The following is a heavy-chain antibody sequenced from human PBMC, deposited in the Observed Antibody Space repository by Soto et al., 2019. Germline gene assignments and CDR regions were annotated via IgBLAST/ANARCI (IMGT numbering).Heavy chain of an antibody. CDR3: ASGGYCSGGSCYGWFDP. D-gene: IGHD2-15*01. CDR2: IYYSGST. Sequence: SETLSLTCTVSGGSISSGGYYWSWIRQHPGKGLEWIGYIYYSGSTYYNPSLKSRVTISVDTSXNQFSLKLSSVTAADTAVYYCASGGYCSGGSCYGWFDPWGQGTLVTVSS. CDR1: GGSISSGGYY. J-gene: IGHJ5*02. V-gene: IGHV4-31*03.